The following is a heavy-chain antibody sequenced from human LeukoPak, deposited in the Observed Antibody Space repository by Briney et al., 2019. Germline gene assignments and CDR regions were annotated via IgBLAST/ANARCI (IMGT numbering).Heavy chain of an antibody. CDR3: ARAVIVVVVVVGEKTYNWFDP. J-gene: IGHJ5*02. CDR2: ISSSSSYI. Sequence: GGSLRLSCAASGFTFSSYSMNWVRQAPGEGLEWVSSISSSSSYIYYADSVKGRFTISRDNAKNSLYLQMNSLRAEDTAVYYCARAVIVVVVVVGEKTYNWFDPWGQGTLVTVSS. CDR1: GFTFSSYS. V-gene: IGHV3-21*01. D-gene: IGHD2-15*01.